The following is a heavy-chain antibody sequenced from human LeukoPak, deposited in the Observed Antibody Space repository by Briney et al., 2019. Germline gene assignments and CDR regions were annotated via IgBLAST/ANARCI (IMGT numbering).Heavy chain of an antibody. J-gene: IGHJ4*02. Sequence: SETLSLTCAVYAGSFNDYYWTWIRQPPGKGLEWIGEINHSGSTNYSPSLKSRVTISVDTSKNQFSLKLSFVTAADTAVYYCAREAGATDSARDYFDYWGQGTLVTVSS. CDR1: AGSFNDYY. D-gene: IGHD1-26*01. V-gene: IGHV4-34*01. CDR3: AREAGATDSARDYFDY. CDR2: INHSGST.